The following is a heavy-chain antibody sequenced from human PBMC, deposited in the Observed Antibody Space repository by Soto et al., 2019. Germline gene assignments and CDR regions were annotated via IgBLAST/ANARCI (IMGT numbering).Heavy chain of an antibody. CDR2: ISGSGGGT. Sequence: GGSLRLSCAASGFTFSNYGMSWVRQAPGKGLEWVSVISGSGGGTYYADSVKGRFTVSRDNSKNTLYVQMNSLRADDTAVYYCAKAIGCTGGSCYQFDYWGQGTLVTVSS. CDR1: GFTFSNYG. D-gene: IGHD2-15*01. CDR3: AKAIGCTGGSCYQFDY. V-gene: IGHV3-23*01. J-gene: IGHJ4*02.